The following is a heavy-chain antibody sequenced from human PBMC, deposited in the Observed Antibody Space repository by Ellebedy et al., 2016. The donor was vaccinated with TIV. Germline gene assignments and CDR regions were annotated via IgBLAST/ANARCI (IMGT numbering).Heavy chain of an antibody. CDR1: GFTFSSYW. J-gene: IGHJ4*02. Sequence: GESLKISCAASGFTFSSYWMHWVRQPPGKGLVWVSRINSDGSSTSYADSVKGRFTISRDNAKNTLYLQMNSLRAEDTAVYYCTLYYFDYWGQGTLVTVSS. CDR3: TLYYFDY. CDR2: INSDGSST. V-gene: IGHV3-74*01.